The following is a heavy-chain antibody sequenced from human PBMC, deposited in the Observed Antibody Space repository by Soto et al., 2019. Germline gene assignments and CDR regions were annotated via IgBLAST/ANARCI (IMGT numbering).Heavy chain of an antibody. CDR2: ISAYKGNT. CDR1: GYTFTSYG. J-gene: IGHJ5*02. Sequence: QVQLVQSGAEVKKPGASVKVSCKASGYTFTSYGISWVRQAPGQGLEWMGWISAYKGNTNYAQKLQGRVTMTTDTSTSTAYMELRSLRSDDTAVYYCARDMAIAVAGFNWFDPWGQGTLVTVSS. V-gene: IGHV1-18*01. D-gene: IGHD6-19*01. CDR3: ARDMAIAVAGFNWFDP.